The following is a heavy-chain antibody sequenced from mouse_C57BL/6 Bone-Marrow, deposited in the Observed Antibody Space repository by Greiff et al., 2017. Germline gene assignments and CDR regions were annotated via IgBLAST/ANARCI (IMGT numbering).Heavy chain of an antibody. Sequence: VQLKHSGPELVKPGASVKISCKASGYTFTDYYMNWVKQSHGKSLEWIGDINPNNGGTSYNQKFKGKATLTVDKSSSTAYMELRSLTSEDSAVYYCAREGLLRYLDYWGQGTTLTVSS. J-gene: IGHJ2*01. CDR1: GYTFTDYY. D-gene: IGHD1-1*01. CDR2: INPNNGGT. V-gene: IGHV1-26*01. CDR3: AREGLLRYLDY.